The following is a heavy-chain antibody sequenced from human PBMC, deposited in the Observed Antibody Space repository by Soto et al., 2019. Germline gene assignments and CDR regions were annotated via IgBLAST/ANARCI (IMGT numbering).Heavy chain of an antibody. V-gene: IGHV5-51*01. D-gene: IGHD3-22*01. CDR3: ASAGSKYYYDSSGPPDYGMDV. CDR2: IYPGDSDT. CDR1: GDSETSYW. J-gene: IGHJ6*02. Sequence: GASLKISGEGSGDSETSYWSGWVRQMPGKGLEWMGIIYPGDSDTRYSPSFQGQVTISADKSISTAYLQWSSLKASDTAMYYCASAGSKYYYDSSGPPDYGMDVWGQGTTVTVSS.